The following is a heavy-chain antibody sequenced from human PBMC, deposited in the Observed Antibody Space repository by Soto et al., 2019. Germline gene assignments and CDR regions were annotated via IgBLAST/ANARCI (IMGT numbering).Heavy chain of an antibody. CDR3: ARSIVVVTALDY. Sequence: EASVKVSCKASRYTFTSYAMHWARQAHGQRLEWMGWINAGNGNTKYSQKFQGRVTITRDTSASTAYMELSSLRSEDTAVYYCARSIVVVTALDYWGQGTLVTVSS. D-gene: IGHD2-21*02. CDR2: INAGNGNT. J-gene: IGHJ4*02. V-gene: IGHV1-3*01. CDR1: RYTFTSYA.